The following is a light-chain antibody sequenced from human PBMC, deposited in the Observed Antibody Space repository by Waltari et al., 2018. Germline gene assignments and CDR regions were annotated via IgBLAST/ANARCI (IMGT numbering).Light chain of an antibody. CDR1: QSVSSSY. J-gene: IGKJ1*01. CDR2: GAS. Sequence: EIVLTQSPGTLSLSPGERATLSCRAIQSVSSSYLAWYQQKPGQAPRLLSYGASSRATGVPDRFSGSGSGTDFTLTISRLEPEDFAVYYCQQYGSSPPTFGQGTKLEIK. CDR3: QQYGSSPPT. V-gene: IGKV3-20*01.